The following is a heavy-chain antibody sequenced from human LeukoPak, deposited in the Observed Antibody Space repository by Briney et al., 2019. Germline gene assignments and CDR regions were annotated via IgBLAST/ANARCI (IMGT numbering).Heavy chain of an antibody. CDR2: IYYSGST. D-gene: IGHD3-22*01. CDR3: ARLLGDYDRSGHDY. J-gene: IGHJ4*02. Sequence: SETLSLTCTVSGGSISSSSYYWGWIRQPPGKGLEWIGSIYYSGSTYYNPSLKSRVTISVDTSKNQFSLKLSSVNAADSAVYYCARLLGDYDRSGHDYWGQGTLVTVSS. V-gene: IGHV4-39*01. CDR1: GGSISSSSYY.